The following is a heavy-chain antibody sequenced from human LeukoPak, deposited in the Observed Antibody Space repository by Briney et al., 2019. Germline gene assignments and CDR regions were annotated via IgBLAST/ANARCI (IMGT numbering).Heavy chain of an antibody. J-gene: IGHJ3*02. Sequence: SETLSLTCAVYGGSFSGYYWSWIRQPPGKGLEWIGEINHSGSTNYNPSLKSRVTISVDTSKNQFSLKLSSVTAADTAVYYCARGLFQQLVPFDTWGQGTMVTVSS. CDR1: GGSFSGYY. CDR3: ARGLFQQLVPFDT. CDR2: INHSGST. V-gene: IGHV4-34*01. D-gene: IGHD6-13*01.